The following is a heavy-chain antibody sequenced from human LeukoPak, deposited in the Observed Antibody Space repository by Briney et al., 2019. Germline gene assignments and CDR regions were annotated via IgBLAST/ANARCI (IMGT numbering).Heavy chain of an antibody. CDR2: ISGDGIPT. D-gene: IGHD4-23*01. V-gene: IGHV3-43*02. CDR3: EKDHVYGGADD. J-gene: IGHJ4*02. Sequence: TGGSLRLSCAASRFTFNRYAMQWDRQAPGHGLDRVGLISGDGIPTYYLDSVKGRFTISRENSKNSLYLHMNSLRSEDSAIYYYEKDHVYGGADDWGQGTLVTVSS. CDR1: RFTFNRYA.